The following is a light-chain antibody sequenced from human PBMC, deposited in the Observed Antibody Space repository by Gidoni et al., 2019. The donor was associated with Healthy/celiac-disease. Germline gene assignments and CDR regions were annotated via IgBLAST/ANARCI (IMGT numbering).Light chain of an antibody. CDR1: QSFSSN. Sequence: EIVLTPSPATLSVSPGERATLSCRASQSFSSNLAGYQQKTGQAPRLLIYGASPRATGIPARFSGSGSGTEFTLTISSLQSEDFAVYYCQQYNNWPPGTFGQXTKVEIK. CDR2: GAS. J-gene: IGKJ1*01. V-gene: IGKV3-15*01. CDR3: QQYNNWPPGT.